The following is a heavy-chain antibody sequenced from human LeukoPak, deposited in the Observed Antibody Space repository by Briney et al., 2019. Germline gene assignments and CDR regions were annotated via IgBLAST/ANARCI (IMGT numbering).Heavy chain of an antibody. Sequence: GGSLRLSCAASGFTVSTNYMSWVRQAPGKGLEWVSGISGSGVSTYYADSVKGRFTISRDNSNNTLYLQMSSLGAEDTAVYYCAKDWGMGDQLLRIDYWGQGTLVTVSS. D-gene: IGHD2-2*01. V-gene: IGHV3-23*01. J-gene: IGHJ4*02. CDR2: ISGSGVST. CDR3: AKDWGMGDQLLRIDY. CDR1: GFTVSTNY.